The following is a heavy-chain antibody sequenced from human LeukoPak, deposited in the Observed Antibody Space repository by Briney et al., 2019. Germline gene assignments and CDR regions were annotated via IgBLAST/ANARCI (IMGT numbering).Heavy chain of an antibody. CDR2: IWYDGSNK. Sequence: GGSLRLSCAATGFTFSSFGMHWVRQAPRKGLERVAVIWYDGSNKNYADSVKGRFTISRDNSRNALYLQMNSLRAEDTAVYYCARDRGDSTSWYVTDYWGQGTLVTVSS. CDR3: ARDRGDSTSWYVTDY. V-gene: IGHV3-33*01. CDR1: GFTFSSFG. J-gene: IGHJ4*02. D-gene: IGHD2-2*01.